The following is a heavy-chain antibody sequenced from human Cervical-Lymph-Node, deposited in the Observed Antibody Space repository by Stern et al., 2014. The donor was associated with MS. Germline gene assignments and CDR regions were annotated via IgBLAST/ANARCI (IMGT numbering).Heavy chain of an antibody. D-gene: IGHD6-25*01. CDR3: ARRAGGLIAAGSLGY. Sequence: EVQLVESGGRLVKPGESLTLSCAASGFPFDTYTMHWVRQSPGRGLEWISSISTESSYINYADSVKGRFTISRDNANNSLFLQMNSLGPEDTAVYYCARRAGGLIAAGSLGYWGQGILVTVSS. CDR1: GFPFDTYT. CDR2: ISTESSYI. V-gene: IGHV3-21*01. J-gene: IGHJ4*02.